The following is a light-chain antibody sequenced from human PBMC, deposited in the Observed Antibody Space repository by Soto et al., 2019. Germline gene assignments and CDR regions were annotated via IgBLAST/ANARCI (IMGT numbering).Light chain of an antibody. CDR1: QSVSSSY. CDR3: QQYGSSPRT. CDR2: GAS. Sequence: ELVLTQSPGTLSLSPRERATLSCRASQSVSSSYLAWFQQKPGQAPRFLIYGASSRATGIPDRFSGSGSGTDFSLTISRLEPEDFAVYYCQQYGSSPRTFGQGTKVDSK. J-gene: IGKJ1*01. V-gene: IGKV3-20*01.